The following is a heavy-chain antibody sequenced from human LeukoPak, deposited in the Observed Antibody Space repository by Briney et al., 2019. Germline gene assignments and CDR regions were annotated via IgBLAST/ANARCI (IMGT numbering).Heavy chain of an antibody. J-gene: IGHJ4*02. CDR3: SSDIAAAGFDY. Sequence: PGGSLRLSCAAYQLTFSSYCMTWLRQGPGKGLEWVATINKDGTEKYYVDSVKGRFTISRDNAENSLYLHMNSLRPEATAVYYCSSDIAAAGFDYWCQGTLVTVSS. D-gene: IGHD6-13*01. CDR1: QLTFSSYC. V-gene: IGHV3-7*03. CDR2: INKDGTEK.